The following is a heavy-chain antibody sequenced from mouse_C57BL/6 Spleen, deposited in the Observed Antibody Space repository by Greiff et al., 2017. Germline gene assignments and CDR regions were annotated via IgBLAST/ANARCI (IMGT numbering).Heavy chain of an antibody. CDR3: ARHGNSYNAMDY. Sequence: VQLQQPGAELVKPGASVKMSCKASGYTFTSYWITWVKQRPGQGLEWIGDIYPGSGSTNYNEKFKSKATLTVDTSSSTAYMQLSSLTSEDSAVYYSARHGNSYNAMDYWGQGTSVTVSS. V-gene: IGHV1-55*01. D-gene: IGHD1-1*01. CDR1: GYTFTSYW. CDR2: IYPGSGST. J-gene: IGHJ4*01.